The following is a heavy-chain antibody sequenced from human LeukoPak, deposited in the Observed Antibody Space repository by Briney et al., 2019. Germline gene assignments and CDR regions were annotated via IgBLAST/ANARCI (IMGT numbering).Heavy chain of an antibody. CDR3: ARGIVGATGNFDY. Sequence: ASVKVSCKASGLTLSNYGITWVRQAPGQGLEWVGWISAYDGNTNYAQKFQGRVTMTTDTSTSTAHMELRSLRSEDTAVYYCARGIVGATGNFDYWGQGTLVTVSS. CDR2: ISAYDGNT. V-gene: IGHV1-18*01. J-gene: IGHJ4*02. CDR1: GLTLSNYG. D-gene: IGHD1-26*01.